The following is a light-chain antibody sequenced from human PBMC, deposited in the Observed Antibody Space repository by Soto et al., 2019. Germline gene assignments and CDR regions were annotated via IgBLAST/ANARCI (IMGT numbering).Light chain of an antibody. V-gene: IGKV3-15*01. J-gene: IGKJ1*01. Sequence: EIVLTQSPATLSLSPWERATLSCRASQSVSTYLAWYQQKPGQAPRLLFYGASTGATGLPARFSGSGSGTEFTLTISSLQSEDFAVYYCQQYNNWPQTFGQGTKVDIK. CDR1: QSVSTY. CDR2: GAS. CDR3: QQYNNWPQT.